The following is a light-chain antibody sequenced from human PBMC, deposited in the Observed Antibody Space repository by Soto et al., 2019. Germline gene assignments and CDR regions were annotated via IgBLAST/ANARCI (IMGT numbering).Light chain of an antibody. J-gene: IGLJ2*01. CDR2: DVN. Sequence: QSALTQPASVSGSPGQSITISCTGTSSDVGHYNYVSWYQQYPGKAPKLMIYDVNTRPSGVSNRFSGSKSGNTASLTISGRHAEDEADYYCGSYTSSSTRIFGGGTKLTVL. V-gene: IGLV2-14*01. CDR3: GSYTSSSTRI. CDR1: SSDVGHYNY.